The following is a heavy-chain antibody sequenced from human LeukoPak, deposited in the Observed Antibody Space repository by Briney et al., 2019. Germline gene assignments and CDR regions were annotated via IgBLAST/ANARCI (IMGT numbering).Heavy chain of an antibody. CDR3: ARGSHYYYGSGSDHYYYYYYMDV. CDR1: GGSVSSSSSY. CDR2: IYYSGST. J-gene: IGHJ6*03. Sequence: SETLSLTCTVSGGSVSSSSSYWGWIRQPPGKGLEWIGSIYYSGSTYYNPSLKSRVTISVDTSKNQFSLKLSSVTAADTAVYYCARGSHYYYGSGSDHYYYYYYMDVWGKGTTVTVSS. V-gene: IGHV4-39*07. D-gene: IGHD3-10*01.